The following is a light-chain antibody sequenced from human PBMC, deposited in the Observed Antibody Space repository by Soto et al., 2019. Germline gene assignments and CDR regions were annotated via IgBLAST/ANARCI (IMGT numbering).Light chain of an antibody. CDR3: CSYRSGSAPYYV. CDR2: EVR. J-gene: IGLJ1*01. Sequence: QSALTQPPSASGSPGQSVTISCTGTSSDVGAYNYVSWYQQHPGRAPKLMIYEVRKRPSGVPDRFSGSKSDNTASLTVSGLQAEDEADYYCCSYRSGSAPYYVFGTGTKLTVL. V-gene: IGLV2-8*01. CDR1: SSDVGAYNY.